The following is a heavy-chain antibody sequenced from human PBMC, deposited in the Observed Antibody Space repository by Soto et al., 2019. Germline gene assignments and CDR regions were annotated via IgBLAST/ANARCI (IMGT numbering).Heavy chain of an antibody. Sequence: PSETLSLTCTVSGGSISSYYWSWIRQPPGKGLEWIGYIYYSGSTNYNPSLKSRVTISVDTSKSQFSLKLSSVTAADTAVYYCARGYSGYDRYFDYWGQGTLVTVSS. V-gene: IGHV4-59*01. D-gene: IGHD5-12*01. CDR3: ARGYSGYDRYFDY. CDR2: IYYSGST. CDR1: GGSISSYY. J-gene: IGHJ4*02.